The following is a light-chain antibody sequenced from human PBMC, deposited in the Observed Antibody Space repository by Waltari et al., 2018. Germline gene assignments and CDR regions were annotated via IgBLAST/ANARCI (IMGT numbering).Light chain of an antibody. Sequence: QSALTQPASVSGSPGQSITISCSGSSSDVGAYNYVSWYHQHPGKAPKLIISEVSNRPSGVSTRFSGSNSGNTASLTISGLQAEDEADYYCSSFTTTNSWLFGGGTKVTVL. CDR1: SSDVGAYNY. CDR3: SSFTTTNSWL. J-gene: IGLJ3*02. V-gene: IGLV2-14*01. CDR2: EVS.